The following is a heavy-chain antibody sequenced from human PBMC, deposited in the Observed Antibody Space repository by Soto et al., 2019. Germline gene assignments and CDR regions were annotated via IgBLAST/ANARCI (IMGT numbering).Heavy chain of an antibody. CDR1: GGSISSSNW. CDR3: ERGNMEQQLAIDY. J-gene: IGHJ4*02. V-gene: IGHV4-4*02. CDR2: IYHSGST. Sequence: PSETLSLTCAVSGGSISSSNWWSWVRQPPGKGLEWIGEIYHSGSTNYNPSLKSRVTISVDKSKNQFSLKLSSVTAADKAVYYCERGNMEQQLAIDYWGQGTLVTVSS. D-gene: IGHD6-13*01.